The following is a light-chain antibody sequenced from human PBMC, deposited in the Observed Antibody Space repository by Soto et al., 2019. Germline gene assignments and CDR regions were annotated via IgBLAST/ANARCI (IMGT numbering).Light chain of an antibody. CDR3: QQYNSYSPT. V-gene: IGKV1-5*03. Sequence: DIQMTQSPSTLSASVGDRVTITCRASQSISSWLAWYQQKPGKAPKLLIYKASSLGSGVTSSFSGSGSGTEFTLTISSLQPDDFATYYCQQYNSYSPTFGQGTKVEIK. CDR1: QSISSW. CDR2: KAS. J-gene: IGKJ1*01.